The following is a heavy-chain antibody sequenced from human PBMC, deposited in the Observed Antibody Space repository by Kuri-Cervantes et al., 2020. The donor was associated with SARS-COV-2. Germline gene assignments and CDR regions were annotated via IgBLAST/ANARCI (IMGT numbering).Heavy chain of an antibody. CDR3: VRDLAVVVPAATDDY. Sequence: ASVKVSCKASGYTFTSYGISWVRQAPGQGLEWMGWISAYNGNTTYAQKFQGRVTMTLDTSISTAYMELSRLRSDDTAVYYCVRDLAVVVPAATDDYWGQGTLVTVSS. J-gene: IGHJ4*02. CDR1: GYTFTSYG. D-gene: IGHD2-2*01. CDR2: ISAYNGNT. V-gene: IGHV1-18*01.